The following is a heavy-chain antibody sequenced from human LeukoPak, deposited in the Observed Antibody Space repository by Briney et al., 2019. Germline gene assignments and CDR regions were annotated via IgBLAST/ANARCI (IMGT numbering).Heavy chain of an antibody. CDR2: ISWNSGSI. J-gene: IGHJ4*02. V-gene: IGHV3-9*01. Sequence: PGGSLRLSCAASGFTFDDYAMHWVRQAPGKGLEWVSGISWNSGSIGYADSVKGRFTISRDNAKNSLYLQMNSLRAEDTALYYCAKAPPEGEEMATIGFDYWGQGTLVTVSS. CDR3: AKAPPEGEEMATIGFDY. CDR1: GFTFDDYA. D-gene: IGHD5-24*01.